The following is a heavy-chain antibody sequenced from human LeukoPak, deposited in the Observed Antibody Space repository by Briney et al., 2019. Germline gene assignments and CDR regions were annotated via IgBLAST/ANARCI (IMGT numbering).Heavy chain of an antibody. D-gene: IGHD3-10*01. CDR3: ARGPRFGGSRKNWFDP. CDR1: GYTFTSYD. V-gene: IGHV1-8*01. Sequence: ASVKVSCKASGYTFTSYDINWVRQATGQGLEWMGWMNPNSGNTGYAQKFQGRVTMTRNTSISTAYMELSSLRSEDTAVYYCARGPRFGGSRKNWFDPWGQGTLVTVS. J-gene: IGHJ5*02. CDR2: MNPNSGNT.